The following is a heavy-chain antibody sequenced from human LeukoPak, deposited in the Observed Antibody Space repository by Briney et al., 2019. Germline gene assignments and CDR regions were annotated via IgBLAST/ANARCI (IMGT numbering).Heavy chain of an antibody. CDR3: ARENDLRYSSSWPYYYYYYMDV. Sequence: SETLSLTCAVYGGSFSGYYWSWIRQPPGKGLEWIGETNHSGSTNYNPSLKSRVTISVDTSKNQFSLKLSSVTAADTAVYYCARENDLRYSSSWPYYYYYYMDVWGKGTTVTVSS. CDR2: TNHSGST. J-gene: IGHJ6*03. CDR1: GGSFSGYY. D-gene: IGHD6-13*01. V-gene: IGHV4-34*01.